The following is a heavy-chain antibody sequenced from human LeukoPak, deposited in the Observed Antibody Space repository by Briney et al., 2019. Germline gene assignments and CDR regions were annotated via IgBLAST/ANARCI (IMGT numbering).Heavy chain of an antibody. J-gene: IGHJ4*02. Sequence: ASLKVSCKASGYTFTGYYMHWVRQAPGQGLEWMGWINPNSGGTNYAQKFQGRVTMTRDTSISTAYMELSRLRSDDTAVYYCARVNYYDSSGYYADFDYWGQGTLVTVSS. V-gene: IGHV1-2*02. D-gene: IGHD3-22*01. CDR3: ARVNYYDSSGYYADFDY. CDR2: INPNSGGT. CDR1: GYTFTGYY.